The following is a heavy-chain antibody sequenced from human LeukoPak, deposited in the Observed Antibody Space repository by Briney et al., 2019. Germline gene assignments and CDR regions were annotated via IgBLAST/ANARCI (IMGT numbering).Heavy chain of an antibody. D-gene: IGHD3-16*02. CDR3: AKSTGSYRYPFDY. J-gene: IGHJ4*02. Sequence: PGGSLRLSCAASGFTFSSYAMSWVRQAPGKGLEWVSAISGGGDSTYYADSVKGRFTISRDNSKSTLYLQMNSLRAEDTAVYYCAKSTGSYRYPFDYWGQGTLVTVSS. V-gene: IGHV3-23*01. CDR2: ISGGGDST. CDR1: GFTFSSYA.